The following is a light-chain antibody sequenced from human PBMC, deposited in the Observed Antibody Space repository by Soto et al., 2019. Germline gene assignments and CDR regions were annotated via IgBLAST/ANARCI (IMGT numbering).Light chain of an antibody. Sequence: VMTQSPATLSVSPGERATLSCRASQSISSNLAWYQQKLGQAPRLFIFRASSRATGIPARFSGSGSGTEFNMTISSLQSEDFAVYYCQQYSIWRTFGQGTKVEIK. CDR2: RAS. CDR3: QQYSIWRT. J-gene: IGKJ1*01. CDR1: QSISSN. V-gene: IGKV3-15*01.